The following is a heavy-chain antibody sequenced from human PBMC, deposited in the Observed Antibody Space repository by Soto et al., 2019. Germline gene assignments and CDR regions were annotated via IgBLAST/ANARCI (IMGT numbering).Heavy chain of an antibody. CDR3: ARHPASTTVTTVYFDY. J-gene: IGHJ4*02. D-gene: IGHD4-17*01. Sequence: SETLSLTCTVSGGSISSSSYYWGWIRQPPGKGLEWIGSIYYSGSTYYNPSLKSRVTISVDTSKNQFSLKLSSVTAADTAVYYCARHPASTTVTTVYFDYWGQGTLVTVSS. CDR2: IYYSGST. CDR1: GGSISSSSYY. V-gene: IGHV4-39*01.